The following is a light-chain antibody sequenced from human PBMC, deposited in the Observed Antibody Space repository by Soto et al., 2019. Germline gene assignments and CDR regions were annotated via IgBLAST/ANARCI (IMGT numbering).Light chain of an antibody. J-gene: IGKJ5*01. CDR1: QSVSNNY. Sequence: EIELTQSPGTLSLSTGETATLSRMASQSVSNNYLAWYQQKPGQAPRLLIYGASNRATGIPDRFSGSGSGTDFTLTISRLDLEDFPVYYCKQSSHCDLSITFGQATRLEIK. CDR3: KQSSHCDLSIT. CDR2: GAS. V-gene: IGKV3D-20*02.